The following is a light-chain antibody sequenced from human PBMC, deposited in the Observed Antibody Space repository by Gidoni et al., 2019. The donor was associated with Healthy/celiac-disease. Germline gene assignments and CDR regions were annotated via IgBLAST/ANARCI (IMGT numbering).Light chain of an antibody. CDR2: DAS. V-gene: IGKV3-11*01. CDR3: QQRSNWPALT. CDR1: QSVSDY. J-gene: IGKJ4*01. Sequence: EIVLTQSPATLSLSPGERATLSCRASQSVSDYLAWYQQKPGQAPRLLIYDASNRATGIPARFSGSGSGTDGTLTISSLDPEDFAVDYCQQRSNWPALTFGGXTKVEI.